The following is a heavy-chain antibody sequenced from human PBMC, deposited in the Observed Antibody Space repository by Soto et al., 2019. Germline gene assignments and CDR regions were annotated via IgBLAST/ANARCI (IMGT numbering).Heavy chain of an antibody. J-gene: IGHJ4*02. V-gene: IGHV4-30-2*01. CDR2: IYHSGST. Sequence: PSETLSLTCAVSGGSISSGGYSWSWIRQPPGKGLEWIGYIYHSGSTYYNPSLKSRVTISVDRSKNQFSLKLSSVTAADTAVYYCARSPSNYYDSSGYYYAYYFDYWGQGTLVTVSS. CDR3: ARSPSNYYDSSGYYYAYYFDY. D-gene: IGHD3-22*01. CDR1: GGSISSGGYS.